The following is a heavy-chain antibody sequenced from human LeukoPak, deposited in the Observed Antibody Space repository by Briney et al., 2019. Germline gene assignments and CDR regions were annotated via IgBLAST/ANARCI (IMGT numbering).Heavy chain of an antibody. V-gene: IGHV3-23*01. D-gene: IGHD4-11*01. CDR3: AKVGTTVTLRPYYYYMDV. CDR2: ISGSGGST. Sequence: GGSLRLSCAASGFTFSSYAMSWVRQAPGKGLEWVSAISGSGGSTYYADSVKGRFTISGDNSKNTLYLQMNSLRAEDTAVYYCAKVGTTVTLRPYYYYMDVWGKGTTVTVSS. CDR1: GFTFSSYA. J-gene: IGHJ6*03.